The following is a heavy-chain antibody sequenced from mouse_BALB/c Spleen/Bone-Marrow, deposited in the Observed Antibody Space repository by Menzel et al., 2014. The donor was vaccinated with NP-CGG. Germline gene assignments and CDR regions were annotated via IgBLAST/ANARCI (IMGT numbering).Heavy chain of an antibody. CDR3: ARDHFYSGNYEFVY. CDR1: GYTFTSYW. J-gene: IGHJ3*01. D-gene: IGHD2-1*01. Sequence: VKLVDSGAELVKPGAPVKLSCKASGYTFTSYWMNWIKRRPGRGLEWIGRIDPSDSETHYNQKFKDKATLTVDKSSSTAYIQLSSLTSEDSAVYYCARDHFYSGNYEFVYWGQGTLVTVSA. CDR2: IDPSDSET. V-gene: IGHV1-69*02.